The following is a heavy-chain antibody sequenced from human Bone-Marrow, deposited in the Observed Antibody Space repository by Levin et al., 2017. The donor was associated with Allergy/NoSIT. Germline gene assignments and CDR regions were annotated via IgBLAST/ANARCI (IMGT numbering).Heavy chain of an antibody. CDR1: GGSISSSSYY. J-gene: IGHJ4*02. D-gene: IGHD6-19*01. CDR3: ARRIRNSSGSSYYFDY. Sequence: SETLSLTCTVSGGSISSSSYYWGWIRQPPGTGLEWIGSIYYSGSTYYNPSLKSRVTISVDTSKNQFSLKLSSVTAADTAVYYCARRIRNSSGSSYYFDYWGQGTLVTVSS. V-gene: IGHV4-39*01. CDR2: IYYSGST.